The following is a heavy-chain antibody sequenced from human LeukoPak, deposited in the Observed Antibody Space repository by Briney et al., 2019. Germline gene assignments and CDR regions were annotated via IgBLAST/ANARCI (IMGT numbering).Heavy chain of an antibody. D-gene: IGHD5-24*01. CDR3: ARGGRDGYRRLGYAFDI. J-gene: IGHJ3*02. CDR1: GASISGSGYY. Sequence: SETLSLTCAVSGASISGSGYYLGWIRQPPGKGLEWIGEINHSGSTNYNPSLKSRVTISVDTSKNQFSLKLSSVTAADTAVYYCARGGRDGYRRLGYAFDIWGQGTMVTVSS. V-gene: IGHV4-39*07. CDR2: INHSGST.